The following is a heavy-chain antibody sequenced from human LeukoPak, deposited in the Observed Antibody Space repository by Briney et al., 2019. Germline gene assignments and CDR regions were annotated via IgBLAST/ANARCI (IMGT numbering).Heavy chain of an antibody. CDR3: AREAGIAITGTIWYFDL. Sequence: ASVKVSCKASGGTFSTDALAWVRQVPGQGPEWMGRIIPVFGTTNYAETFQGRVTITADISTGTAYMQLSSLRSEGTAVYYCAREAGIAITGTIWYFDLWGRGTLVTVSS. CDR1: GGTFSTDA. J-gene: IGHJ2*01. V-gene: IGHV1-69*06. D-gene: IGHD1/OR15-1a*01. CDR2: IIPVFGTT.